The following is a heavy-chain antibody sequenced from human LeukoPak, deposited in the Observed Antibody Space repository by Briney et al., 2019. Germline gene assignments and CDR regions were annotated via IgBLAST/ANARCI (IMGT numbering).Heavy chain of an antibody. D-gene: IGHD7-27*01. Sequence: ASVKVSCKASGYTFTNHAMHWVRQAPGQGLEWMGWIDAANGNTKYSQKFQGRVTITRDTSASIVYMYLSSLRSEDAAVYYCARGPPNWGYDYWGPGTLVTVSS. CDR3: ARGPPNWGYDY. CDR1: GYTFTNHA. CDR2: IDAANGNT. J-gene: IGHJ4*02. V-gene: IGHV1-3*01.